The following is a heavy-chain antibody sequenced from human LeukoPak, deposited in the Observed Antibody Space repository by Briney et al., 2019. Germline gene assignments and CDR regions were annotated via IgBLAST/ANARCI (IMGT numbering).Heavy chain of an antibody. CDR1: GASISGYY. J-gene: IGHJ4*02. V-gene: IGHV4-59*01. CDR3: ARWNEGLDY. CDR2: IDYSGST. Sequence: SETLSLTCTVSGASISGYYWSWIRQPPGKGLEWIGYIDYSGSTNYNPSLKSRVTISVDTSKNQFSLKLSSVTAADTAVYSRARWNEGLDYWGQGTLVTVSS. D-gene: IGHD1-1*01.